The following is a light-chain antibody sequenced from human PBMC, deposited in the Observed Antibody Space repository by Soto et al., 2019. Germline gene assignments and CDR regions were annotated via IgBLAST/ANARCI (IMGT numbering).Light chain of an antibody. Sequence: EVLLTQSPGTLSLSPGERATLSCRASQSVSTTSLAWYHQKPGQPPRLLIYVASSRATGIPDRFSGSGSGTDFTLTISRLEPEDFAVYYCQQYGSSPYTFGQGTKLEIK. CDR2: VAS. J-gene: IGKJ2*01. CDR1: QSVSTTS. V-gene: IGKV3-20*01. CDR3: QQYGSSPYT.